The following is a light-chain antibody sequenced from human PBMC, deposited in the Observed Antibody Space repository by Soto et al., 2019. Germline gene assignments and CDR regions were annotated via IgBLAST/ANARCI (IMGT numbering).Light chain of an antibody. J-gene: IGKJ1*01. CDR3: QQHGSSPQT. V-gene: IGKV3-20*01. CDR1: QSVSSNY. CDR2: GAS. Sequence: EIVLTQSPGTLSLSPGERATLSCRANQSVSSNYLAWYQQKPGQAPRLLIYGASSRATGIPDRFSGSGSGTDFTLAISRREPEDLAVYYCQQHGSSPQTCGQGTKVDIK.